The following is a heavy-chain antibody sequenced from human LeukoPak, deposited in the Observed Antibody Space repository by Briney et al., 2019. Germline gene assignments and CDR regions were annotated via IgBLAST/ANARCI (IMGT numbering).Heavy chain of an antibody. CDR1: GDSISNNY. V-gene: IGHV4-59*01. CDR3: ARGVYAGSGY. CDR2: VFYRGNT. J-gene: IGHJ4*02. Sequence: PSETLSLTCTVSGDSISNNYWSWIRQPPGKGLEWIGNVFYRGNTNYNPSLKSRVTISVDTSKNQFSLKLNSVTAADTAVYYCARGVYAGSGYWGQGALVTVSS. D-gene: IGHD2-8*01.